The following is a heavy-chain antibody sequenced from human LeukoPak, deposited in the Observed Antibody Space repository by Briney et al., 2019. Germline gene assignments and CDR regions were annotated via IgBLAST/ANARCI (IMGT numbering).Heavy chain of an antibody. CDR1: GASITSDY. CDR2: IYYSGSA. D-gene: IGHD2-8*01. CDR3: ARGEWWFDP. J-gene: IGHJ5*02. V-gene: IGHV4-59*01. Sequence: PSEILSLTCTVSGASITSDYWSWIRQPPGKGLKWIGNIYYSGSANYNPSLNNRVTILLDMSMNQFSLKLSSVTAADTAVYYCARGEWWFDPWGQGTLVTVSS.